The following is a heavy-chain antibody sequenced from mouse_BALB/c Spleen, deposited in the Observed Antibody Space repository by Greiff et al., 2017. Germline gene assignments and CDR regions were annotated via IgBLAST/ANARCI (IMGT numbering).Heavy chain of an antibody. CDR1: GFDFSRYW. J-gene: IGHJ4*01. D-gene: IGHD2-2*01. CDR3: ARWLRRYYAMDY. V-gene: IGHV4-1*02. CDR2: INPDSSTI. Sequence: EVKVIESGGGLVQPGGSLKLSCAASGFDFSRYWMSWVRQAPGKGLEWIGEINPDSSTINYTPSLKDKFIISRDNAKNTLYLQMSKVRSEDTALYYCARWLRRYYAMDYWGQGTSVTVSS.